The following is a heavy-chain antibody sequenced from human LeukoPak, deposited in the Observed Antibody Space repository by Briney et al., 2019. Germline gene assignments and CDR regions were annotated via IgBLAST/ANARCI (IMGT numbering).Heavy chain of an antibody. Sequence: TSGTLSLTCTVSGGSISSYYWSWIRQPPGKGLEWIGYIYYSGSTNYNPSLKSRVTISVDTSKNQFSLKLSSVTAADTAVYYCARQGVRGVPDYWGQGTLVTVSS. J-gene: IGHJ4*02. CDR1: GGSISSYY. CDR2: IYYSGST. CDR3: ARQGVRGVPDY. D-gene: IGHD3-10*01. V-gene: IGHV4-59*08.